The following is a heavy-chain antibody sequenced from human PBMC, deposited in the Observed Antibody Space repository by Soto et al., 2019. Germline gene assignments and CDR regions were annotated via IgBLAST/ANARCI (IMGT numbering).Heavy chain of an antibody. CDR1: SVSNAW. D-gene: IGHD6-19*01. CDR2: IKSKTDGGTT. V-gene: IGHV3-15*07. CDR3: TTDHTPTGIAVAGTVY. J-gene: IGHJ4*02. Sequence: SVSNAWMNWVRQAPGKGLEWVGRIKSKTDGGTTDYAAPVKGRFTISRDDSKNTLYLQMNSLKTEDTAVYYCTTDHTPTGIAVAGTVYWGQGTLVTVSS.